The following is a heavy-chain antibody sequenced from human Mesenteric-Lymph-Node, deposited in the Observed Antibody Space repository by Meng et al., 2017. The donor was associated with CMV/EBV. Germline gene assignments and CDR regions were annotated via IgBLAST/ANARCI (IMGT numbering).Heavy chain of an antibody. J-gene: IGHJ3*01. CDR2: IGEDANDK. CDR3: ARITYFGDSDTFDV. V-gene: IGHV3-7*01. D-gene: IGHD4-17*01. Sequence: GGSLRLSCTGSGFTFSSYNMNWVRQAPGKGLEWVANIGEDANDKHYVDSVRGRFTISRDNPKNSMDLQMNSLRAEDTAVYYCARITYFGDSDTFDVWGQGTMVTVSS. CDR1: GFTFSSYN.